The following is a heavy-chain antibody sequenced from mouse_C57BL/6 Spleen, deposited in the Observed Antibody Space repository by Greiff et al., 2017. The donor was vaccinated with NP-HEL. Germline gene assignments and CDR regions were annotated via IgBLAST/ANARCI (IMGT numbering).Heavy chain of an antibody. V-gene: IGHV1-64*01. CDR3: ARTSNYRAMDY. CDR1: GYTFTSYW. D-gene: IGHD2-5*01. Sequence: QVQLQQPGAELVKPGASVKLSCKASGYTFTSYWMHWVKQRPGQGLEWIGMIHPNSGSTNYNEKFKSKATLTVDKSSSTAYMQLRSLTSEDSAVYYCARTSNYRAMDYWGQGTSVTVSS. CDR2: IHPNSGST. J-gene: IGHJ4*01.